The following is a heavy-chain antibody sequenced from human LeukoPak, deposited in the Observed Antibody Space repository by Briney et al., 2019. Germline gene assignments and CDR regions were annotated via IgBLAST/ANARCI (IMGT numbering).Heavy chain of an antibody. D-gene: IGHD6-25*01. CDR3: APDGYSSARDY. Sequence: PGGSLRLSCAASGFSFNNYWMSWVRQAPGKGLEWVANTKPDGSEKYYVDSVRGRFTITRDNAKNSLYLQMSKLRAEDTAVYYCAPDGYSSARDYWGQGTLVTVSS. CDR1: GFSFNNYW. V-gene: IGHV3-7*01. CDR2: TKPDGSEK. J-gene: IGHJ4*02.